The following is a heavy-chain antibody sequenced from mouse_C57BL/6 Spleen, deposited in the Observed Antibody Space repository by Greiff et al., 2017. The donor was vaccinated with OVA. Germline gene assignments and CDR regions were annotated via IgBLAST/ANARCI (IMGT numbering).Heavy chain of an antibody. V-gene: IGHV1-15*01. Sequence: VQLQESGAELVRPGASVTLSCKASGYTFTDYEMHWVKQTPVHGLEWIGAIDPETGGTAYNQKFKGKAILTADKSSSTAYMELRSLTSEDSAVYYCTRSLTGGGAWFAYWGQGTLVTVSA. CDR1: GYTFTDYE. D-gene: IGHD4-1*01. J-gene: IGHJ3*01. CDR3: TRSLTGGGAWFAY. CDR2: IDPETGGT.